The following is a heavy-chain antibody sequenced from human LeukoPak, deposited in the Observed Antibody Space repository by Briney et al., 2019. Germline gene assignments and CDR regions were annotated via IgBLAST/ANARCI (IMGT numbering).Heavy chain of an antibody. CDR3: AKVGQPWSIWDYFDY. CDR1: GFTVSSNS. V-gene: IGHV3-30*02. CDR2: IRYDGSNK. D-gene: IGHD3-16*01. Sequence: GGSLRLSCTVSGFTVSSNSMSWVRQAPGKGLEWVAFIRYDGSNKYYADSVKGRFTISRDNSKNTLYLQMNSLRAGDTAVYYCAKVGQPWSIWDYFDYWGQGTLVTVSS. J-gene: IGHJ4*02.